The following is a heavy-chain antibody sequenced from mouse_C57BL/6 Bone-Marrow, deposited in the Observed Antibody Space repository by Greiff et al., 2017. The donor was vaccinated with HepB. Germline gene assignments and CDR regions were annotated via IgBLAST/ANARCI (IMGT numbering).Heavy chain of an antibody. D-gene: IGHD2-12*01. CDR3: ARNLLDYSYDDGWDYYAMDY. V-gene: IGHV2-2*01. J-gene: IGHJ4*01. CDR1: GFSLTSYG. CDR2: IWSGGST. Sequence: QVQLKQSGPGLVQPSQSLSITCTVSGFSLTSYGVHWVRQSPGKGLEWLGVIWSGGSTDYNAAFISRLSISKDNSKSQVFCKMNSLQADDTAIYYCARNLLDYSYDDGWDYYAMDYWGQGTSVTVSS.